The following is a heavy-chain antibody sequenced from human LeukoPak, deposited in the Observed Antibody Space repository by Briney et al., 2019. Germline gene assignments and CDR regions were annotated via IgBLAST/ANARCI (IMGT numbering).Heavy chain of an antibody. CDR2: IYYSGST. CDR1: GDSISSSYN. Sequence: SETLSLTCTVSGDSISSSYNWGWIRQPPGKGLEWIGSIYYSGSTYYNPSLKSRVTISVDTSKNQFSLKLSSVTAADTAVYYCARVVISANGFVSDYYYMDVWGKGTTVTISS. V-gene: IGHV4-39*07. J-gene: IGHJ6*03. D-gene: IGHD2/OR15-2a*01. CDR3: ARVVISANGFVSDYYYMDV.